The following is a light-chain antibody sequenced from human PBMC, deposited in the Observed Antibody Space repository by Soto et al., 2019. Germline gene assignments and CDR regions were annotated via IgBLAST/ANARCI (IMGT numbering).Light chain of an antibody. CDR2: HAY. J-gene: IGKJ1*01. CDR1: HDIISY. CDR3: IQDYNSPWT. Sequence: AIHLAQSPSSPSATIRDTVSITWGASHDIISYLHWYQQKPGTVHKVLIYHAYNLQSGVHSRFSGSGSGTDFTLTITSLQPEDFATYYCIQDYNSPWTFGQGTKVDIK. V-gene: IGKV1-6*01.